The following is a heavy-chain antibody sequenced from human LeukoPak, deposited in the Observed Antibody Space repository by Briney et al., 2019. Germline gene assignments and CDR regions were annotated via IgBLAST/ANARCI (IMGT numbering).Heavy chain of an antibody. CDR3: ASGHHSSGYLDAFDI. J-gene: IGHJ3*02. CDR1: GYTFTNYD. D-gene: IGHD3-22*01. Sequence: GASVKVSCKTSGYTFTNYDINWVRQATGQGLEWMGWTNPNSGNTGYAQKFQGRVTMTRNTSISIAYMELSSLRSEDTAVYYCASGHHSSGYLDAFDIWGQGTMVTVSS. CDR2: TNPNSGNT. V-gene: IGHV1-8*02.